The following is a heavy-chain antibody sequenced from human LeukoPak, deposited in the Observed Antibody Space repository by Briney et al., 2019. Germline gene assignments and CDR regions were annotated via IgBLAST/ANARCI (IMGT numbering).Heavy chain of an antibody. D-gene: IGHD3-22*01. Sequence: WASVKVSCKASGYTFTSYYMHCMRQAPGQGLEWMGWINPNSGGTNYAQKFQGRVTITADKSTSTAYMELSSLRSEDTAVYYCARVSNYYDSSGKNYNYYFDYWGQGTLVTVSS. V-gene: IGHV1-2*02. CDR2: INPNSGGT. CDR3: ARVSNYYDSSGKNYNYYFDY. J-gene: IGHJ4*02. CDR1: GYTFTSYY.